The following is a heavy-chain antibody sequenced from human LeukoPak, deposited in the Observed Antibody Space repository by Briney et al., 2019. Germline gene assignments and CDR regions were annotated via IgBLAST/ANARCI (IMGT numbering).Heavy chain of an antibody. CDR3: ARSPRMVRGPRSYFDY. Sequence: SETLSLTCAVYGGSFSGYYWSWIRQPPGKGLEWIGEINHSGSTNYNPSLKSRVTISVDTSKNQFSLKLSSVTAADTAVYYCARSPRMVRGPRSYFDYWGQGTLVTVSS. J-gene: IGHJ4*02. CDR2: INHSGST. V-gene: IGHV4-34*01. D-gene: IGHD3-10*01. CDR1: GGSFSGYY.